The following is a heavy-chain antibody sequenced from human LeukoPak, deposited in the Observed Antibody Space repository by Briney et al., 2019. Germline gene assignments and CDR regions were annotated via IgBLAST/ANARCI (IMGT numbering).Heavy chain of an antibody. D-gene: IGHD3-10*01. Sequence: SETLSLTCTVSGGSISSYYWSWIRQPAGKGLEWIGCIYTGGSTKYNPSLKSRVTMSVDTSKNQFSLKLSSVTAADTAVYFCASGSYYAYFDYWGQGTLVTVSS. CDR3: ASGSYYAYFDY. CDR1: GGSISSYY. CDR2: IYTGGST. J-gene: IGHJ4*02. V-gene: IGHV4-4*07.